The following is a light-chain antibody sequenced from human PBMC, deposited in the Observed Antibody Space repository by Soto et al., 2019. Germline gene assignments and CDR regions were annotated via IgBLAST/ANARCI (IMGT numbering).Light chain of an antibody. CDR3: QSYDSAPIT. Sequence: DIQRTQSPSSLSASVGDRVSITCRASQGISNYLDWYQQKPGKAPKVLIYAASTLQPGVPSRFSGSGSGTYFTLTINSLHPDDIATYFCQSYDSAPITFGQGTRLEIK. V-gene: IGKV1-27*01. J-gene: IGKJ5*01. CDR1: QGISNY. CDR2: AAS.